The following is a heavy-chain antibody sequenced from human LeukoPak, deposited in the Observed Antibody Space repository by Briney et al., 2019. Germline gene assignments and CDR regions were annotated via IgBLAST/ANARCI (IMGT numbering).Heavy chain of an antibody. V-gene: IGHV4-61*02. D-gene: IGHD2-2*02. J-gene: IGHJ4*02. CDR1: GGSISSGSYY. Sequence: PSETLSLTCTVSGGSISSGSYYWSWIRQPAGKGLEWIGRIYTSGSTNYNPSLKSRVTISVDTSKNQFSLKLSSVTAADTAVYYCARDGSHDCNSTSCYTFDYWGQGTLVTVSS. CDR2: IYTSGST. CDR3: ARDGSHDCNSTSCYTFDY.